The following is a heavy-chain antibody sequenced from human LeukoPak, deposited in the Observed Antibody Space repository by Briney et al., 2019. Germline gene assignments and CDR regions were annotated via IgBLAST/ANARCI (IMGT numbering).Heavy chain of an antibody. CDR2: ISAYNGGT. D-gene: IGHD3-3*01. CDR3: ARGNPRTYYDFWSGYAWFDP. V-gene: IGHV1-18*01. Sequence: ASVKVSCKASGYTFTTYGISWVRQAPGQGLEWMGWISAYNGGTNYAQKFQGRVTMTRDTSISTAYMELSRLRSDDTAVYYCARGNPRTYYDFWSGYAWFDPWGQGTLVTVSS. CDR1: GYTFTTYG. J-gene: IGHJ5*02.